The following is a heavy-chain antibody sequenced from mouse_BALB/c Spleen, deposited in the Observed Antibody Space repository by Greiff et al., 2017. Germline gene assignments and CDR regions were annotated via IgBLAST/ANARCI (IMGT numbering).Heavy chain of an antibody. CDR3: ARDPLGLDY. J-gene: IGHJ2*01. V-gene: IGHV5-17*02. CDR2: ISSGSSTI. CDR1: GFTFSSFG. D-gene: IGHD4-1*01. Sequence: EVKLMESGGGLVQPGGSRKLSCAASGFTFSSFGMHWVRQAPEKGLEWVAYISSGSSTIYYADTVKGRFTISRDNPKNTLFLQMTSLRSEDTAMYYCARDPLGLDYWGQGTTLTVSS.